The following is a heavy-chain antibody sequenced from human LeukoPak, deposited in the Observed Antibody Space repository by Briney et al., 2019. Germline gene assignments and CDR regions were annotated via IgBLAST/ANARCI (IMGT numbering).Heavy chain of an antibody. D-gene: IGHD6-19*01. Sequence: GGSLRLSCAASGFTFSSYGMSWVRQAPGKGLEWVSAISGSGGSTYYADSVKGRFTISRDNSKNTLYLQMNSLRAEDTAVYYCAKDTVAGIFNYWGQGTLVTVSS. CDR1: GFTFSSYG. CDR2: ISGSGGST. V-gene: IGHV3-23*01. CDR3: AKDTVAGIFNY. J-gene: IGHJ4*02.